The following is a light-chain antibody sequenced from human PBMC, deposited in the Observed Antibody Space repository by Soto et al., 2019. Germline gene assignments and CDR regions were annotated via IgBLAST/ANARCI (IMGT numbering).Light chain of an antibody. J-gene: IGKJ2*01. CDR2: GAS. CDR1: QNVSTN. CDR3: QQYHYCPPYT. Sequence: EVVMTQSPATVSVSPGERATLSCRASQNVSTNLAWYQQKPGQAPRLLIYGASTRATGIPARFSGSGSGTEFTLSISSLQSEDLAIYYCQQYHYCPPYTFGQGTKLEIK. V-gene: IGKV3-15*01.